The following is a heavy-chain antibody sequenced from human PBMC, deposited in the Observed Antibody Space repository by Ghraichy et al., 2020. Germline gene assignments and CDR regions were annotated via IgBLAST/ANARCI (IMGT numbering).Heavy chain of an antibody. CDR1: GASISSYY. Sequence: SQTLSLTCTVSGASISSYYWSWIRQSPGKGLEWIGYIYYSGNTNYNPSLKSRATISIDTSKKQLSLKLSSVTAADTAVYYCATVGPSGHNDQTSGYYLYYFDHWGQGTLVTVSS. D-gene: IGHD3-22*01. J-gene: IGHJ4*02. CDR2: IYYSGNT. CDR3: ATVGPSGHNDQTSGYYLYYFDH. V-gene: IGHV4-59*01.